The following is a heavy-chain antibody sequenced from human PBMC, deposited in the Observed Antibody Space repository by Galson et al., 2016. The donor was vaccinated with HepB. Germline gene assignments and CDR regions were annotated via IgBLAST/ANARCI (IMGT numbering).Heavy chain of an antibody. CDR2: ITGSGAGT. Sequence: SLRLSCAASGFTFTSYAMSWVRQAPGKGLEWVSGITGSGAGTYYADSVKGRFTISRDNSKNTLYLQMNSLRAEDPAVYYCARAWIPLYDRDYWGQGALVTFSS. D-gene: IGHD5-18*01. CDR1: GFTFTSYA. CDR3: ARAWIPLYDRDY. V-gene: IGHV3-23*01. J-gene: IGHJ4*02.